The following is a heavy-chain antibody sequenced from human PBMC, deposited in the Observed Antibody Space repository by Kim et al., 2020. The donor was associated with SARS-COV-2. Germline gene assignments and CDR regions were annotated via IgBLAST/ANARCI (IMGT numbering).Heavy chain of an antibody. J-gene: IGHJ3*02. D-gene: IGHD2-15*01. CDR2: ISGSGGST. V-gene: IGHV3-23*01. CDR1: GFTFSSYA. Sequence: GGSLRLSCAASGFTFSSYAMSWLRQAPGKGLEWVSAISGSGGSTYYADSVKGRFTISRDNSKNTLYLQMNSLRAEDTAVYYCAKDGVYCSGGSCYVYVPDAFDIWGQGTMVTVSS. CDR3: AKDGVYCSGGSCYVYVPDAFDI.